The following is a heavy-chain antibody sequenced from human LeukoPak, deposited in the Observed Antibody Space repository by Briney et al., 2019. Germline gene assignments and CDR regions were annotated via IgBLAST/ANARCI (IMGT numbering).Heavy chain of an antibody. D-gene: IGHD1-26*01. J-gene: IGHJ6*03. CDR3: ARESGIMVGDYYYYYMDV. V-gene: IGHV3-21*01. CDR1: GFAFSTYD. Sequence: PGGSLRLSCTASGFAFSTYDMNWVRQAPGKGLEWVSSISGGSTYIYYIDSVKGRFTISRDNAKNSLYLQMESQSAEDTAVYYCARESGIMVGDYYYYYMDVWGIGTTVTVSS. CDR2: ISGGSTYI.